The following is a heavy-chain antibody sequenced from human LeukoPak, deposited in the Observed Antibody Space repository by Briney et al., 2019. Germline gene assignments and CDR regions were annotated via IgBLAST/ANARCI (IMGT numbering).Heavy chain of an antibody. J-gene: IGHJ4*02. V-gene: IGHV1-2*02. CDR3: ARANFLYCSSSTCLFDY. D-gene: IGHD2-2*01. CDR1: GYTLTDCY. CDR2: VNPNDGDT. Sequence: ASVKVSCKASGYTLTDCYMHWVRQAPGQGFEWMGWVNPNDGDTNYAQKFQGRVTMTRDTSISTAHMDVSRLRSDDTAVYYYARANFLYCSSSTCLFDYWGQETLVTVSS.